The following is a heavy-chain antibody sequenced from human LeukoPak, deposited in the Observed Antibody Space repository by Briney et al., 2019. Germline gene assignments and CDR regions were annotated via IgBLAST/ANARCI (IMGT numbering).Heavy chain of an antibody. D-gene: IGHD3-10*01. V-gene: IGHV3-20*04. Sequence: GGSLRLSCAASGFTFDDYGMSWVRQAPGKGLEWVSGINWNGGSTGYADSVKGRFTISRDNAKNSLYLQMNSLRAEDTAFYYCAREGSGSYYLWNWFEPWGQGTLVTVSS. CDR2: INWNGGST. J-gene: IGHJ5*02. CDR3: AREGSGSYYLWNWFEP. CDR1: GFTFDDYG.